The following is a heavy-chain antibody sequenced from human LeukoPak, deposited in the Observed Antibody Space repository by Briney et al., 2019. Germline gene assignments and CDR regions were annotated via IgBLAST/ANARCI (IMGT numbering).Heavy chain of an antibody. CDR2: IRHREFNT. D-gene: IGHD2-15*01. CDR1: GFSFSTYG. Sequence: GGSLRLSCAASGFSFSTYGTNWLMGWVRQSPGKGLEWLSTIRHREFNTYYTDSVKVRFTISRDNSKNTVFLQMNSLRAEDTAVYYCVHRPEYGSGDFPFEHWGQGALVTVAA. CDR3: VHRPEYGSGDFPFEH. J-gene: IGHJ4*02. V-gene: IGHV3-23*01.